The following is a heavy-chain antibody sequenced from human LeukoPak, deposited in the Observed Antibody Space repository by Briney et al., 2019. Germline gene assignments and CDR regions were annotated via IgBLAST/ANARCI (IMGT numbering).Heavy chain of an antibody. CDR1: GFTFSSYA. Sequence: PGGSLRLSCAASGFTFSSYAMSWVRQAPGKGLEWVSAISGSGGSTYYADSVKSRFTISRDNSKNTLYLQMNSLRAEDTAVYYCAKQEIYDFWSGYYSNWFDPWGQGTLVTVSS. CDR3: AKQEIYDFWSGYYSNWFDP. D-gene: IGHD3-3*01. J-gene: IGHJ5*02. CDR2: ISGSGGST. V-gene: IGHV3-23*01.